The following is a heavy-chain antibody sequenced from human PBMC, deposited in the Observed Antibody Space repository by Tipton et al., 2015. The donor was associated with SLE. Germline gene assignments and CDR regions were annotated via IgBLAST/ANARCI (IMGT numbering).Heavy chain of an antibody. V-gene: IGHV4-39*01. CDR1: GGSISSSSYY. J-gene: IGHJ2*01. D-gene: IGHD4-17*01. Sequence: TLSLTCTVSGGSISSSSYYWGWIRQPPGKRLEWIGSIYYSGSTYYNPSLKSRVTISVDTSKNQFSLKLSSVTAADTAVYYCARGDTVSLYFDLWGRGTLVTVSS. CDR2: IYYSGST. CDR3: ARGDTVSLYFDL.